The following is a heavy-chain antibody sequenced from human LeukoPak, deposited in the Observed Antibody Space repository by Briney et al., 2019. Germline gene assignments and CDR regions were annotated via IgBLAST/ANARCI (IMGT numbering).Heavy chain of an antibody. J-gene: IGHJ4*02. Sequence: GGSLRLSWAASGLTLRGYGRSGVGQAPGKGLEGVANIKQDGSQTNYVASVKGRFTISRDNAKNSLYLQMNSLRAEDSAVYYCARDSPIPGGTGSNDYWGQGTLVTVSS. CDR3: ARDSPIPGGTGSNDY. V-gene: IGHV3-7*01. D-gene: IGHD3-10*01. CDR1: GLTLRGYG. CDR2: IKQDGSQT.